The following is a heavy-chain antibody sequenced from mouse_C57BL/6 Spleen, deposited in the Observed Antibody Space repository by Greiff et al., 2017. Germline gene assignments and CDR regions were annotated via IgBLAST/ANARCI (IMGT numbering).Heavy chain of an antibody. Sequence: EVQLQQSGPELVKPGASVKMSCKASGYTFTDYNMHWVKQSHGKSLEWIGYINPNNGGTSYNQKFKGKATLTVNKSSSTAYMELRSLTSEDSAVYYCARSEDYSGTPYFDVWGTGTTVTVSS. CDR1: GYTFTDYN. J-gene: IGHJ1*03. D-gene: IGHD1-1*01. CDR2: INPNNGGT. V-gene: IGHV1-22*01. CDR3: ARSEDYSGTPYFDV.